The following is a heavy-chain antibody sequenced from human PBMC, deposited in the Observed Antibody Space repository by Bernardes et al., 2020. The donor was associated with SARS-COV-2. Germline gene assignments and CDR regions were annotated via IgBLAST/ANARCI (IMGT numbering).Heavy chain of an antibody. J-gene: IGHJ3*02. Sequence: GGSLRLSCAASGFTFSSYWMSWVRQAPGKGLEWVANIKQDGSDIYYVDSVKGRFTISRDNTKNSLYLQMSSLRAEDTAVYYCARHGSLDYDSFDMWGQGTMVTVSS. D-gene: IGHD3-9*01. V-gene: IGHV3-7*01. CDR3: ARHGSLDYDSFDM. CDR1: GFTFSSYW. CDR2: IKQDGSDI.